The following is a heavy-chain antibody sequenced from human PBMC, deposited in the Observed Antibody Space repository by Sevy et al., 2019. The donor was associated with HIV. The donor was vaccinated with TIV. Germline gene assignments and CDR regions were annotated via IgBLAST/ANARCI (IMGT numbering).Heavy chain of an antibody. CDR1: GFTFSSYG. Sequence: GGSLRLSCAASGFTFSSYGMHWVRQAPGKGLEWVAVISYDGSNKYYADSVKGRFTISRDNSKNTLSLQMNSLRAEDTAVYYCAKDQGGYSYGLPGYYYYGMDVWGQGTMVTVSS. CDR3: AKDQGGYSYGLPGYYYYGMDV. V-gene: IGHV3-30*18. CDR2: ISYDGSNK. D-gene: IGHD5-18*01. J-gene: IGHJ6*02.